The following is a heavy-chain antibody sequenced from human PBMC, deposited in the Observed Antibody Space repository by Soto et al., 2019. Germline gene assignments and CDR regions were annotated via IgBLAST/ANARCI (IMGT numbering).Heavy chain of an antibody. CDR1: GGTFSRYS. Sequence: QVQLVQSGAEVKKPGSSVKVSCKASGGTFSRYSITWVRQAPGHGLEWIGRIIPIFGIASYAQKFQGRVTIPGGESTSTAYMELSSLRSYDTAVYYCAREDRDRETGLVPAAIDGMDVWGQGTTVTVSS. CDR2: IIPIFGIA. D-gene: IGHD2-2*01. J-gene: IGHJ6*02. V-gene: IGHV1-69*08. CDR3: AREDRDRETGLVPAAIDGMDV.